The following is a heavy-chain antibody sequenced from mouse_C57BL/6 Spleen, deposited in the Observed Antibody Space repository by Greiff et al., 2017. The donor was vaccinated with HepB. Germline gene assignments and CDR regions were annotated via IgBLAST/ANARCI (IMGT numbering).Heavy chain of an antibody. V-gene: IGHV1-69*01. CDR1: GYTFTSYW. CDR2: IDPSDSYT. J-gene: IGHJ4*01. D-gene: IGHD2-3*01. Sequence: VQLQQPGAELVMPGASVKLSCKASGYTFTSYWMHWVKQRPGQGLEWIGEIDPSDSYTNYNQKFKGKSTLTVDKSSSTAYMQLSSLTSEDSAVYYCARLGSKYDGYYAMDYWGQGTSVTVSS. CDR3: ARLGSKYDGYYAMDY.